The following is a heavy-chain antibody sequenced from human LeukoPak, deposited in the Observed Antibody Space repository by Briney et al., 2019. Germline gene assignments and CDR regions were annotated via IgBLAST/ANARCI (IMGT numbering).Heavy chain of an antibody. CDR1: GFTFSSYS. Sequence: PGGSLRLSCAASGFTFSSYSMNWVRQAPGKGLEWVSFISTSSSYIHYADSVKGRFTISRDNAKNSLYLQMNSLRAEDTALYFCARDATTEPGTVYMDVWGKGTTVTISS. CDR2: ISTSSSYI. D-gene: IGHD6-13*01. CDR3: ARDATTEPGTVYMDV. V-gene: IGHV3-21*01. J-gene: IGHJ6*03.